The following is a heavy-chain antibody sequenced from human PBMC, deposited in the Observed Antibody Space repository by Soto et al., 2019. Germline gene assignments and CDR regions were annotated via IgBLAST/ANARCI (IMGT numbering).Heavy chain of an antibody. Sequence: QEQLVESGGGVVQPGRSLRLSCVASGFTFSSFAMHWVRQAPGKGLERVAVMSYDGRNKNYADSVKGRVTISRDNAKTTLSLQMNRRRAEDTAVYYCAKVKGIAAGWGMDVWGQGTAVTVSS. J-gene: IGHJ6*02. V-gene: IGHV3-30*04. D-gene: IGHD6-13*01. CDR1: GFTFSSFA. CDR3: AKVKGIAAGWGMDV. CDR2: MSYDGRNK.